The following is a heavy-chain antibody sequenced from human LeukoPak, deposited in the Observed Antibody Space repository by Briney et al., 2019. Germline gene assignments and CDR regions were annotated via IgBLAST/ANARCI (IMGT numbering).Heavy chain of an antibody. CDR2: IYSGGST. D-gene: IGHD3-3*01. J-gene: IGHJ6*02. CDR1: GFTVSSNY. CDR3: ARGFLEWSPANYGMDV. V-gene: IGHV3-53*01. Sequence: GGSLRLSCAASGFTVSSNYMSWVRQAPGKGLEWVSVIYSGGSTYYADSVKGRFTISRDNSKNTLYLQMNSLRAEDTAVYYCARGFLEWSPANYGMDVWGQGTRSPSP.